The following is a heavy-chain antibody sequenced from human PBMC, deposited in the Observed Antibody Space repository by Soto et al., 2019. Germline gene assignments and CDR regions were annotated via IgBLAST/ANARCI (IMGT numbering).Heavy chain of an antibody. CDR3: ARDRRVSGHYSPDYYYLDV. V-gene: IGHV4-59*12. CDR2: VYYSGTT. D-gene: IGHD4-4*01. J-gene: IGHJ6*03. CDR1: GGSISSYY. Sequence: SETLSLTCTVSGGSISSYYWSRIRQPPGKRLEWIGYVYYSGTTNYNPSLKSRVTISVDTSKNQFSLKLISVTAADTAVYYCARDRRVSGHYSPDYYYLDVWGKGTTVTVSS.